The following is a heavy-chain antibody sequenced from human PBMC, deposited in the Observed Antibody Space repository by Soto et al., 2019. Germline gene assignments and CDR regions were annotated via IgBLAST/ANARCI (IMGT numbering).Heavy chain of an antibody. Sequence: GGSLRLSCAASGFTFTRYSMNWVRQAPGKGLEWVSAISGSGGSTYYADSVKGRFTISRDNSKNTLYLQMNSLRAEDTAVYYCAKYYYDSSGYPFDYWGQGTLVTVSS. CDR1: GFTFTRYS. D-gene: IGHD3-22*01. CDR2: ISGSGGST. J-gene: IGHJ4*02. V-gene: IGHV3-23*01. CDR3: AKYYYDSSGYPFDY.